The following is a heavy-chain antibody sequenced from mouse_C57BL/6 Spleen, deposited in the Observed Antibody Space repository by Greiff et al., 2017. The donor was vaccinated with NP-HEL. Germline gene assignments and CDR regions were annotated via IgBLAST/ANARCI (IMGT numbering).Heavy chain of an antibody. CDR1: GYTFTSYW. V-gene: IGHV1-69*01. D-gene: IGHD3-2*02. J-gene: IGHJ3*01. CDR2: IDPSDSYT. Sequence: VQLQQSGAELVMPGASVKLSCKASGYTFTSYWMHWVKQRPGQGLEWIGEIDPSDSYTNYNQKFKGKFTLTVDKSSSTAYMQLSSMTSEDSAVYYSARKGAQASAYWSQGTLVTVSA. CDR3: ARKGAQASAY.